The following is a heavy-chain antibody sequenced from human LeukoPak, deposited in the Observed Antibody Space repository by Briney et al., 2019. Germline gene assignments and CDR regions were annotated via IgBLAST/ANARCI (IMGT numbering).Heavy chain of an antibody. J-gene: IGHJ4*02. CDR1: GFTFSSYG. V-gene: IGHV3-30*02. D-gene: IGHD2-21*02. Sequence: PGGSLRLSCAASGFTFSSYGIHWVRQAPGKGLEWVAFIRYDGNYNYYADIVKGRFTISRDDSKNTMFLQMTNLRPDDTAVYFCAKDGMTVFESWGQGTLVTVSS. CDR2: IRYDGNYN. CDR3: AKDGMTVFES.